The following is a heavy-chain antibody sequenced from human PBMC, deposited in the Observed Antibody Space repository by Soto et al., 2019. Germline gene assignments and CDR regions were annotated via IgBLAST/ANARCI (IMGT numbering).Heavy chain of an antibody. CDR3: VRSSGWTGDF. Sequence: EVQLVESGGGLVQPGGSLRLSCVASGFTFSSRWMNWVRHVPGKGLEWVANIKQDGSEIHYVDSVKGRFTISRDNAKNSLYLQMNSLRVEDTDVYHCVRSSGWTGDFWGQGILVTVSS. V-gene: IGHV3-7*04. J-gene: IGHJ4*02. CDR1: GFTFSSRW. CDR2: IKQDGSEI. D-gene: IGHD3-10*01.